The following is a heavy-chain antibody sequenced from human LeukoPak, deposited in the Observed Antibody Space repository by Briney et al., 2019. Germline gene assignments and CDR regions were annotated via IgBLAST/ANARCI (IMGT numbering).Heavy chain of an antibody. V-gene: IGHV1-24*01. CDR2: FDPEDGET. D-gene: IGHD3-10*01. J-gene: IGHJ4*02. Sequence: GASVKASCKVSGYTLTELSMHWVRQAPGQGLEWMGGFDPEDGETIYAQKFQGRVTMTEDTSTDTAYMEQSSLRSEDTAVYYCATDLAGVPATGLLWFGELFIWGQGTLVTVSS. CDR1: GYTLTELS. CDR3: ATDLAGVPATGLLWFGELFI.